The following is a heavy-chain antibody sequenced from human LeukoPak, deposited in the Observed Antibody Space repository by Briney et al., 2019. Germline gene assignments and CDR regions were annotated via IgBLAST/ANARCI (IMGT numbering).Heavy chain of an antibody. J-gene: IGHJ3*02. D-gene: IGHD5-12*01. V-gene: IGHV1-18*01. Sequence: ASVKVSCKASGYTFTSYGISWVRQAPGQGLEWMGWISAYNGNTNYALKLQGRVTMTTDTSTSTAYMELRSLRSDDTAVYYCARDPHIVATAGGAFDIWGQGTMVTVSS. CDR2: ISAYNGNT. CDR1: GYTFTSYG. CDR3: ARDPHIVATAGGAFDI.